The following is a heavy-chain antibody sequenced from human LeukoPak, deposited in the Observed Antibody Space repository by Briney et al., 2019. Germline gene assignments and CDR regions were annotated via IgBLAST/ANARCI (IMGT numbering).Heavy chain of an antibody. J-gene: IGHJ3*02. CDR1: GYTFTNYY. CDR3: ASIRDGYNDAYDI. D-gene: IGHD5-24*01. Sequence: ASVKVSCKASGYTFTNYYIHWGRQAPGQGLEWMGLINPGGDNTNYAQNFQGRVTMTRDTSASTVYMELSSLRSEDTAIYYCASIRDGYNDAYDIWGQGTVVTVPS. CDR2: INPGGDNT. V-gene: IGHV1-46*01.